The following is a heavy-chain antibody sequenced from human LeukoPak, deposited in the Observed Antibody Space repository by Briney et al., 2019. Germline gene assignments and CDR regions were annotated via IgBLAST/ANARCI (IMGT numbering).Heavy chain of an antibody. D-gene: IGHD2-2*01. CDR3: ARFSSGCSTSSCYLTY. CDR2: IHDTGST. CDR1: GDSLSSHY. V-gene: IGHV4-59*11. Sequence: SETLSLTCSVSGDSLSSHYWSWIRQPPGKGLELIGHIHDTGSTFYNPSLRGRVTISLDTSNNQFSLKLTSMTAADTAVYYCARFSSGCSTSSCYLTYWGQGTLVTVS. J-gene: IGHJ4*02.